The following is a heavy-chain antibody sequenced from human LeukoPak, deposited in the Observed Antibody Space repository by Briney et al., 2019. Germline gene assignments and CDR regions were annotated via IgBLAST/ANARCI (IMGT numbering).Heavy chain of an antibody. V-gene: IGHV4-59*01. Sequence: PSETLSLTCTVSGGSISSYYWSWIRQPPGKGLEWIGYIYYSGSTNYNPSLKSRVTISVDTSKNQFSLKLSSVTAADTAVYYCARDRLGWGREGWFDPWGQGTLVTVSS. J-gene: IGHJ5*02. D-gene: IGHD7-27*01. CDR3: ARDRLGWGREGWFDP. CDR2: IYYSGST. CDR1: GGSISSYY.